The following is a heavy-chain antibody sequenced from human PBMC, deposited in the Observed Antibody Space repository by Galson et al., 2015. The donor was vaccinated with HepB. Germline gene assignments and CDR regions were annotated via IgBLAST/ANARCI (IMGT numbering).Heavy chain of an antibody. CDR3: AKRGHYDFWTGSNYFDY. D-gene: IGHD3-3*01. J-gene: IGHJ4*02. V-gene: IGHV3-23*01. CDR1: GFTFSSYW. Sequence: SLRLSCAASGFTFSSYWMSWVRQAPGKGLEWVSSISDSGGRTYYADSVKGRLTMSRDNSKNTLYLQMSSLRPEDTAVYYCAKRGHYDFWTGSNYFDYWGQGSLVTVSS. CDR2: ISDSGGRT.